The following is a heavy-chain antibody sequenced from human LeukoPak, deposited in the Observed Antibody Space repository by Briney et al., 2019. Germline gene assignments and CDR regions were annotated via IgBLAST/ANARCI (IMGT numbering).Heavy chain of an antibody. D-gene: IGHD3-3*01. J-gene: IGHJ5*02. CDR1: GGSFSRNY. V-gene: IGHV4-59*01. Sequence: SETLSLTCSVSGGSFSRNYWTWIRQLPGKGLEWIGYIYYSGSTNYNPSLKSRVTISVDTSKNQFSLKLSSVTAADTAVYYCARNNYDFWSGSYWFDPWGQGTLVTVSS. CDR2: IYYSGST. CDR3: ARNNYDFWSGSYWFDP.